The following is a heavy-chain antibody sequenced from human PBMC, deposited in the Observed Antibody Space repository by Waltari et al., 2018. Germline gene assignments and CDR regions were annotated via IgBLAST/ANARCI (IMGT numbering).Heavy chain of an antibody. CDR2: IYSGGST. D-gene: IGHD1-1*01. V-gene: IGHV3-53*01. CDR3: AKVDNVGLNNY. J-gene: IGHJ4*02. CDR1: GFTVGNNF. Sequence: EVQLVESGGDLIQPGGSLRLSCAASGFTVGNNFMGWVRQAPGKWLEWVSVIYSGGSTNYIDSVRGRFTIPRDSSKNTLYLQMNSLRAEDTAVYYCAKVDNVGLNNYWGQGTLVTVSS.